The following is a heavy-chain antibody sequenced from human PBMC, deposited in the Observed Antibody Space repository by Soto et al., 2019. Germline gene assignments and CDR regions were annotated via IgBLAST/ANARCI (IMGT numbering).Heavy chain of an antibody. CDR3: ARGLVRGYYYYYYGMDV. V-gene: IGHV6-1*01. CDR2: TYYRSKWYN. Sequence: SQTLSLTCAISGDSVSSNSAAWNWIRQSPSRGLEWLGRTYYRSKWYNDYAVSVKSRITINPDTSKNQFSLQLNSMTPEDTAVYYCARGLVRGYYYYYYGMDVWGQGTTVTVSS. D-gene: IGHD2-15*01. CDR1: GDSVSSNSAA. J-gene: IGHJ6*02.